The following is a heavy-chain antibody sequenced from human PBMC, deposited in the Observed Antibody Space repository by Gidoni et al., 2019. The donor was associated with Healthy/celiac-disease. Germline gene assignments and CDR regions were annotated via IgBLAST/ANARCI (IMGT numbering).Heavy chain of an antibody. V-gene: IGHV3-23*01. CDR3: AKVSKMATIKAYFDY. CDR2: MGGSGGST. J-gene: IGHJ4*02. Sequence: EVQLFESGGGWVQPGGSLSLSCAASGFPFSGYARSWVRPARGKGLEWVSAMGGSGGSTYYTDSVKGRFTIARDNSKNTLYLQMNSLRAEDTAVYYCAKVSKMATIKAYFDYWGQGTLVTVSS. D-gene: IGHD5-12*01. CDR1: GFPFSGYA.